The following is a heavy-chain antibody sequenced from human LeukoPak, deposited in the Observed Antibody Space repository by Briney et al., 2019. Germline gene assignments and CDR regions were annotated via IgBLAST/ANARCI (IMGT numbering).Heavy chain of an antibody. CDR1: GYSISSGYY. Sequence: KPSETLSLTCAVSGYSISSGYYWGWIRQPPGKGLEWIGSINHSGSTYYNPSLKSRVTISVDTSKNQFSLKLSSVTAADTAVYYCARHPQQWLTYFDYWGQGTLVTVSS. CDR2: INHSGST. J-gene: IGHJ4*02. D-gene: IGHD6-19*01. CDR3: ARHPQQWLTYFDY. V-gene: IGHV4-38-2*01.